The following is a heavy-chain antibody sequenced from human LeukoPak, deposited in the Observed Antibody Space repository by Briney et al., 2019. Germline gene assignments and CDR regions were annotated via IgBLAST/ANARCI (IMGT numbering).Heavy chain of an antibody. CDR1: GFTFDDYA. V-gene: IGHV3-9*01. CDR3: ARRAGAYSHPYDY. CDR2: ISWNSKMI. J-gene: IGHJ4*02. D-gene: IGHD4/OR15-4a*01. Sequence: GRSLRLSCAASGFTFDDYAVHWVRQVPGKGLEWVSGISWNSKMIDYADSVKGRFTISRDSSKNTLYLQMNSLSADDTAVYYCARRAGAYSHPYDYWGQGTLVTVSS.